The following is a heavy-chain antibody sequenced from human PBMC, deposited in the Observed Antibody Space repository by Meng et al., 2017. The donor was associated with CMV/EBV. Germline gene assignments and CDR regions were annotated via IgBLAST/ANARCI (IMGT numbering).Heavy chain of an antibody. V-gene: IGHV3-30*02. D-gene: IGHD3-10*01. CDR1: GFTFSSYG. CDR3: AKVAGGSGSYPDFDY. CDR2: IRYDGSNK. J-gene: IGHJ4*02. Sequence: GESLKISCAASGFTFSSYGMHWVRQAPGKGLEWMAFIRYDGSNKYYADSVKGRFTISRDNSKNTLYLQMNSLRAEDTAVYYCAKVAGGSGSYPDFDYWGQGTLVTVSS.